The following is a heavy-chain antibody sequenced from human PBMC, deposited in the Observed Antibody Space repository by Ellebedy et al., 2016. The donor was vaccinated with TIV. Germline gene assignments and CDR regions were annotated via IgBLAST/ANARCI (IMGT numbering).Heavy chain of an antibody. CDR3: AKSGWSGADFDY. J-gene: IGHJ4*02. Sequence: GESLKISCAASGFTFSNYWMHWVRQAPGKGLVWVSRIYNDGSSTNYTDSVNGRFTIIRDDSKNTLYLQMNSLRAEDTAVYYCAKSGWSGADFDYWGQGTLVTVSS. CDR2: IYNDGSST. V-gene: IGHV3-74*01. D-gene: IGHD6-19*01. CDR1: GFTFSNYW.